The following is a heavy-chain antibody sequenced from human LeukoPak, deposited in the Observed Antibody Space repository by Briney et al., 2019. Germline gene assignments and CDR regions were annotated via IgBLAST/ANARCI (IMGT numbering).Heavy chain of an antibody. V-gene: IGHV3-11*01. Sequence: SGGSLRLSCAASGFTFSDYYMTWIRQAPGKGLEWVSYISSSGSTIYYGDSVKGRFTISRDNAKNSLYLQMNSLRAEDTAVYYCTRGGGNSGWRAFDIWGQGTMVTVSS. D-gene: IGHD6-19*01. CDR2: ISSSGSTI. CDR1: GFTFSDYY. CDR3: TRGGGNSGWRAFDI. J-gene: IGHJ3*02.